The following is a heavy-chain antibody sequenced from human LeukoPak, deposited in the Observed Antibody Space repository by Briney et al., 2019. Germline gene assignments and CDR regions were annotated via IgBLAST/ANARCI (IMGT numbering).Heavy chain of an antibody. D-gene: IGHD5-18*01. V-gene: IGHV3-7*03. Sequence: PGGSLRLSCAASGFTFSDYYMSWIRQAPGKGLEWVPHIKEDGTVKYYVDSVKGRFTISRDNSKNTLSLQMISLRAEDTALYYCAKGLKTAVGPYMGYHYYMDVWGKGTTVTVSS. CDR1: GFTFSDYY. CDR2: IKEDGTVK. J-gene: IGHJ6*03. CDR3: AKGLKTAVGPYMGYHYYMDV.